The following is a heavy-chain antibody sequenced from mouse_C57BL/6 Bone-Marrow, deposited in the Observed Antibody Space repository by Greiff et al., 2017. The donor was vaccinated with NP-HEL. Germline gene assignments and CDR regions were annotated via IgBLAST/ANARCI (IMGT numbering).Heavy chain of an antibody. D-gene: IGHD1-1*01. Sequence: DVHLVESGGGLVQPGESLKLSCESNEYEFPSHDMSWVRKTPEKRLELVAAINSDGGSTYYPDTMERRFIISRDNTKKTLYLQMSSLRSEDTALYYCARPTITTVVARGDYWGQGTTLTVSS. V-gene: IGHV5-2*01. J-gene: IGHJ2*01. CDR1: EYEFPSHD. CDR3: ARPTITTVVARGDY. CDR2: INSDGGST.